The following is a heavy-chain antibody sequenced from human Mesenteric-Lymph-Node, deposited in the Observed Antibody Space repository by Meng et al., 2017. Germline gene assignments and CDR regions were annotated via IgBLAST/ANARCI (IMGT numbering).Heavy chain of an antibody. Sequence: SVKVSCKASGFTFTSSAVQWVRQARGQRLEGIGWIVVGSGNTNYAQKFQERVTITRDMSTSTAYMELSSLRSEDTAVYYCAADRAGIAVAAYYYGMDVWSQGSTVTV. CDR3: AADRAGIAVAAYYYGMDV. J-gene: IGHJ6*02. V-gene: IGHV1-58*01. CDR2: IVVGSGNT. CDR1: GFTFTSSA. D-gene: IGHD6-19*01.